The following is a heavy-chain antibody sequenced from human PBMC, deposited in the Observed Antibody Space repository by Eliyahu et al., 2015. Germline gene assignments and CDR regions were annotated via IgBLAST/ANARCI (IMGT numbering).Heavy chain of an antibody. D-gene: IGHD2-15*01. CDR3: AKDVGYYAMDV. CDR2: IRYDVSNK. J-gene: IGHJ6*02. Sequence: QVQLVESGGGVVQPGGSLRLSCAASGFTFSSYGXHWVRQAPGKGLEWVAFIRYDVSNKNYADSVKGRFTISRDNSKNTLYLQMSSLRAEDTAVYYCAKDVGYYAMDVWGQGTTVTVSS. CDR1: GFTFSSYG. V-gene: IGHV3-30*02.